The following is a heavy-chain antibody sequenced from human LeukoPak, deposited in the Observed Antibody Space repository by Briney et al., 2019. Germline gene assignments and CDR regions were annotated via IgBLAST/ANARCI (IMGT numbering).Heavy chain of an antibody. CDR2: ISGSGGST. CDR3: ATNPEGEPAYYFDY. V-gene: IGHV3-23*01. J-gene: IGHJ4*02. Sequence: GGSLRLSCAASGFTFSTYWMHWVRQVPGKGLEWVSAISGSGGSTYYADSVQGRVTTSRDNSKNTLYLQMNSLRAEDTAVYYCATNPEGEPAYYFDYWGQGTLVTVSS. CDR1: GFTFSTYW. D-gene: IGHD1-14*01.